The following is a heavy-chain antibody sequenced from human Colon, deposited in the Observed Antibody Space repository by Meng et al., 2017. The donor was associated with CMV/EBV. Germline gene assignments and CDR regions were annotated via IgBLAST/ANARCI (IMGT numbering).Heavy chain of an antibody. CDR1: GVSLSPHN. D-gene: IGHD5-18*01. J-gene: IGHJ4*02. CDR3: AVQPCYDGYCYFDY. V-gene: IGHV4-4*07. CDR2: SYIRGGT. Sequence: GRLLEPSPCSGMLLETLPSTCYVSGVSLSPHNWSGIRQPAGKGPEWIGRSYIRGGTNYNPSLKSRVTMSVDTSKNQFSLKLSSVTAADTAVYYCAVQPCYDGYCYFDYWGQGTLVTVSS.